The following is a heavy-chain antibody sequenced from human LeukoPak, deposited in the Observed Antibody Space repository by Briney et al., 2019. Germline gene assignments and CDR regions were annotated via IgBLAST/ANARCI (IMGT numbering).Heavy chain of an antibody. Sequence: GGSLRLSCAASGFTFSSYVMHWVRQAPGKGLEWVAVISYDGSNKYYADSVKGRFTISRDNSKNTLYLQMNRLRAEDTAVYYCGRDPHSGSSSLDYWGEGPRVTVSS. J-gene: IGHJ4*02. D-gene: IGHD1-26*01. CDR2: ISYDGSNK. CDR1: GFTFSSYV. CDR3: GRDPHSGSSSLDY. V-gene: IGHV3-30-3*01.